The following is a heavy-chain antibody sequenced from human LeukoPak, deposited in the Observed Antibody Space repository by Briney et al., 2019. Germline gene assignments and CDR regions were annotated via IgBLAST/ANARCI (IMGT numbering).Heavy chain of an antibody. V-gene: IGHV3-7*01. Sequence: GGSLRLSCTASGFIFSSFWIAWVRQAPGKGLEWVADIKPDGSLQFYGDSVKGRFTISRDNAKNSLYLQMNNLRAEDTALYYCATSYDSSGCDWGQGTLVTVSS. CDR2: IKPDGSLQ. J-gene: IGHJ4*02. CDR1: GFIFSSFW. D-gene: IGHD3-22*01. CDR3: ATSYDSSGCD.